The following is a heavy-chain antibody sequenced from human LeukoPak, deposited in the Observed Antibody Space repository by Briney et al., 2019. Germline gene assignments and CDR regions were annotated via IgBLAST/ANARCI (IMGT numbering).Heavy chain of an antibody. CDR2: INPNSGGT. V-gene: IGHV1-2*02. Sequence: ASVKVSCKASGYTFTGYYMHWARQAPGQGLEWMGWINPNSGGTNYAQKFQGRVTMTRDTSISTAYMELSRLRSDGTAVYYCARDQHIVVVPAAIGYYYYYMDVWGKGTTVTVSS. J-gene: IGHJ6*03. CDR3: ARDQHIVVVPAAIGYYYYYMDV. CDR1: GYTFTGYY. D-gene: IGHD2-2*02.